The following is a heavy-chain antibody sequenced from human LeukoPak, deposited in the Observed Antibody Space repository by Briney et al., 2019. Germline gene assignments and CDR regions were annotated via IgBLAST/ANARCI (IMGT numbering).Heavy chain of an antibody. CDR1: GYTFTGYF. J-gene: IGHJ4*02. CDR2: INPNSGGT. D-gene: IGHD1-26*01. CDR3: ARDLCRGDILGATGCASNY. V-gene: IGHV1-2*02. Sequence: ASVKVSCKASGYTFTGYFIHWVRQAPGQGLEWMGWINPNSGGTNYAQKFQGRVTMTRDTSISTAYMELSRLRSDDTAVYYCARDLCRGDILGATGCASNYWGQGPLVTVSS.